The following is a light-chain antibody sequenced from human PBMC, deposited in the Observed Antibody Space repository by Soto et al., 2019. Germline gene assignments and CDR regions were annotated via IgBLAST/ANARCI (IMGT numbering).Light chain of an antibody. V-gene: IGKV3-20*01. J-gene: IGKJ1*01. CDR3: QHYGSSPGT. CDR1: QSISSNY. Sequence: EIVLTQSPGTLSLSPGERATLSCRASQSISSNYLAWYQHKPGQAPRLLIYGASSRASGISDRFSGSGSGTEFTLSINRLDPEDFAIYYCQHYGSSPGTFGPGTKVEIK. CDR2: GAS.